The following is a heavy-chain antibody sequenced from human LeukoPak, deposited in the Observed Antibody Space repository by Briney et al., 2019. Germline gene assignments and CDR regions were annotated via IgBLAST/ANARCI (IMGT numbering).Heavy chain of an antibody. J-gene: IGHJ4*02. V-gene: IGHV3-23*01. CDR1: GFTFSSYA. Sequence: PGGSLTLSCAGSGFTFSSYAMSWVRQAPGKGREWVSAISGSGGSTYYADSVKGRFTISRDNSKNTLDLQMNSLRAEDTAVYYCAKAWGNTAMGIDYWGQGTLVTVSS. CDR3: AKAWGNTAMGIDY. D-gene: IGHD5-18*01. CDR2: ISGSGGST.